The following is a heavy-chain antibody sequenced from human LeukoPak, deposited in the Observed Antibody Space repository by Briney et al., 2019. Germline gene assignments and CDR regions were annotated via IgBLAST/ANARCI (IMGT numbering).Heavy chain of an antibody. V-gene: IGHV1-69*13. CDR1: GGTFSSYA. Sequence: GASVKVSCKASGGTFSSYAISGVRQAPGQGLEWMGGITPIFGTANYAQKFQGRVTITADESTSTAYMELSSLRSEDTAVYYCARRAWAGSYYYYGMDVWGQGTTVTVSS. D-gene: IGHD3/OR15-3a*01. CDR2: ITPIFGTA. J-gene: IGHJ6*02. CDR3: ARRAWAGSYYYYGMDV.